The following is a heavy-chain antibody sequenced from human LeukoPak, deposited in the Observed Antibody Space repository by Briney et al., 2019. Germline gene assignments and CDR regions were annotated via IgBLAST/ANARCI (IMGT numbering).Heavy chain of an antibody. Sequence: GGSLRLSCAASGFTFSSYDMHWVRQATGKGLEWVSAIGTAGDTYYPGSVKGRFTISRENAKNSLYLQMNSLRAGDTAVYYCAKELYYYGSGSYSAFDIWGQGTMVTVSS. CDR3: AKELYYYGSGSYSAFDI. CDR2: IGTAGDT. V-gene: IGHV3-13*01. D-gene: IGHD3-10*01. J-gene: IGHJ3*02. CDR1: GFTFSSYD.